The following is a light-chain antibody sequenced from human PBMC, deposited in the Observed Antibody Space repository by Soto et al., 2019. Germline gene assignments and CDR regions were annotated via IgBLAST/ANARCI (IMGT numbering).Light chain of an antibody. J-gene: IGKJ4*01. CDR2: AAS. CDR1: QGISTY. V-gene: IGKV1-8*01. CDR3: QQYYSYPLT. Sequence: RLTQSASSLSASTGDRITITCRASQGISTYLGWYQQKPGKAPKLLIYAASTLQSGVPSRFSGSGSGTDFTLTISCLQSEDFATYYCQQYYSYPLTFGGGTKVDIK.